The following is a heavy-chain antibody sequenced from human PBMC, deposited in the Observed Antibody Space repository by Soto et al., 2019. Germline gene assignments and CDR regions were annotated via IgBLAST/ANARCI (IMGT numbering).Heavy chain of an antibody. Sequence: SETLSLTCTVSGGSISSSSYYWGWIRQPPGKGLEWIGSIYYSGSTYYNPSLKSRVTISVDTSKNQFSLKLSSVTAADTAVYYCARHLTRVSGGRMYFDYWGQGTLVTVSS. D-gene: IGHD6-19*01. CDR1: GGSISSSSYY. J-gene: IGHJ4*02. CDR2: IYYSGST. V-gene: IGHV4-39*01. CDR3: ARHLTRVSGGRMYFDY.